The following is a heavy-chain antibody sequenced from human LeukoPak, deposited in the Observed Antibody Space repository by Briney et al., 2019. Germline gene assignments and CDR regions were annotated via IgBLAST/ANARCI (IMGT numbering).Heavy chain of an antibody. V-gene: IGHV4-4*07. CDR2: IYTSGST. CDR3: ARDRYYYGSRGRYIDV. D-gene: IGHD3-10*01. CDR1: GVSISSYY. Sequence: SETLSLTCTVSGVSISSYYWSWIRQPAGKGLEWIGRIYTSGSTNYNPSLKSRVTMSVDTSKNQFSLKLSSVTAADTAVYYCARDRYYYGSRGRYIDVWGKGTTVTISS. J-gene: IGHJ6*03.